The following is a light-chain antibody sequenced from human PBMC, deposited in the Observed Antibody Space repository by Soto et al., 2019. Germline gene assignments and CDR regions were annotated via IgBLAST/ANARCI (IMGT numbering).Light chain of an antibody. J-gene: IGKJ3*01. V-gene: IGKV1-39*01. Sequence: DIQMTQSPSSLSASVGDRVTITCRASQSISSYLNWYQQKPGKAPKLLIYAASSLQSGVPSRFRGSGFGTVFPLTISSPNPEVLETSYCQKSYSPPTPLGRGTRVDIK. CDR1: QSISSY. CDR2: AAS. CDR3: QKSYSPPTP.